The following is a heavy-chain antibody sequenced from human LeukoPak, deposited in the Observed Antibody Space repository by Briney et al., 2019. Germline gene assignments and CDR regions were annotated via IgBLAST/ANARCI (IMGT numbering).Heavy chain of an antibody. V-gene: IGHV1-46*01. CDR1: AYTFTSYY. CDR2: INPSGGST. Sequence: ASVKVSCKASAYTFTSYYRHWVRQAPGQGLEWRGIINPSGGSTSYAQKFQGRVTMTRDTSTSTVYMELSSLRSEDTAVYYCARDSRDGYNLGYWGQGTLVTVSS. CDR3: ARDSRDGYNLGY. D-gene: IGHD5-24*01. J-gene: IGHJ4*02.